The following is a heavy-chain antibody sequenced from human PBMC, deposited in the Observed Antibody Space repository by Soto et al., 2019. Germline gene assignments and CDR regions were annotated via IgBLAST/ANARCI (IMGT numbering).Heavy chain of an antibody. CDR2: MNPNSGNT. Sequence: QVQLVQSGAEVKKPGASVMVSCKASGYTFRDYDINWVRQASGQGLEWMGWMNPNSGNTAYAQKFQGRVTRTGDTTTNTAYMEPTSLTSADTAVYYCTRRARIGKQLWLPFDSWAQGTLVTVSS. J-gene: IGHJ4*02. CDR3: TRRARIGKQLWLPFDS. D-gene: IGHD3-22*01. CDR1: GYTFRDYD. V-gene: IGHV1-8*01.